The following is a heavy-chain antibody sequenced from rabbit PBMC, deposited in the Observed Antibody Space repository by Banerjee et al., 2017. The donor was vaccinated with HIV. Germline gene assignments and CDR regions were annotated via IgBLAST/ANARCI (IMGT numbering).Heavy chain of an antibody. CDR2: INASTGKP. CDR1: GFSFSDRDV. J-gene: IGHJ4*01. V-gene: IGHV1S45*01. CDR3: ARDLVGVIGWNFYL. Sequence: QEQLVEYGGGLVKPEGSLTLTCKASGFSFSDRDVMCWVRQAPGKGLQWIACINASTGKPVYATWASGRFTISRTSSTTVTLRMTSLTAADSATYFCARDLVGVIGWNFYLWGPGTLVTVS. D-gene: IGHD2-1*01.